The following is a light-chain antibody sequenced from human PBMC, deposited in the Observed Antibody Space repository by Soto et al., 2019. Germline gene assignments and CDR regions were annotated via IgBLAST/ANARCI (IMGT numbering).Light chain of an antibody. CDR3: QQYLNWLT. CDR2: GAS. V-gene: IGKV3-15*01. J-gene: IGKJ4*01. CDR1: QSVSSN. Sequence: EIVMTQSPATLSVSPGERATLSCRASQSVSSNLVWYQQKPGQAPRLLIYGASTRATGIPARSSGSGSGTEFTLTISSLQSEDFAVYYCQQYLNWLTFGGGTKVDIK.